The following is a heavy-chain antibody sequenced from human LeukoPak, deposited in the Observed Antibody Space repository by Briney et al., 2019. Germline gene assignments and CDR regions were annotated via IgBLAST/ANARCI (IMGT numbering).Heavy chain of an antibody. CDR2: ISYDGSNK. D-gene: IGHD2-2*01. CDR3: AKGNYCSSTSCLYMDV. V-gene: IGHV3-30*18. Sequence: GRSLRLSCAASGFTFSSYGMHWVRQAPGKGLEWEAVISYDGSNKYYADSVKGRFTISRDNSKNTLYLQMNSLRAEDTAVYYCAKGNYCSSTSCLYMDVWGQGTTVTVSS. J-gene: IGHJ6*03. CDR1: GFTFSSYG.